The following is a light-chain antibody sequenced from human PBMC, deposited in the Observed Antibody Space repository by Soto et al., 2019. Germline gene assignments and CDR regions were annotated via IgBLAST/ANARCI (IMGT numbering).Light chain of an antibody. J-gene: IGKJ2*01. V-gene: IGKV3D-15*01. CDR3: EQYIDWSET. Sequence: IVMTQSPATLSVSSRERATLSCRASQSVGSNLARYPQKPGQTPCLLISGASTRAPGILATFSGSGSGTEFTLTISSLLSEDFAVYYCEQYIDWSETFGQRTK. CDR1: QSVGSN. CDR2: GAS.